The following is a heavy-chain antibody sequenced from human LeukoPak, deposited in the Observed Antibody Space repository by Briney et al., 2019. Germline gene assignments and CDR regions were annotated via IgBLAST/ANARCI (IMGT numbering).Heavy chain of an antibody. J-gene: IGHJ4*02. Sequence: GGSLRVFCAASGFTFSNAWMSWVRQAPGKGLEWVAYINQDGREKYYVDSVKGRFTISRDNAKNSLYLQMNSLRAEDTAVYYCARLSPSEGITNYRPSDYWSQGTLVIVSS. CDR2: INQDGREK. V-gene: IGHV3-7*01. CDR3: ARLSPSEGITNYRPSDY. D-gene: IGHD4/OR15-4a*01. CDR1: GFTFSNAW.